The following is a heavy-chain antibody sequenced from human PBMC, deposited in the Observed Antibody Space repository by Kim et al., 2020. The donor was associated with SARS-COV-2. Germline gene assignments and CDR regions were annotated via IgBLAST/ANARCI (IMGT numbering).Heavy chain of an antibody. CDR3: ARAIDYYDSSGSSFAR. Sequence: SETLSLTCTVSGGSISSSSYYWGWIRQPPGKGLEWIGSIYYSGSTYYNPSLKSRVTISVDTSKNQFSLKLSSVTAADTAVYYCARAIDYYDSSGSSFARWGQGTLVTVSS. J-gene: IGHJ4*02. CDR1: GGSISSSSYY. D-gene: IGHD3-22*01. CDR2: IYYSGST. V-gene: IGHV4-39*07.